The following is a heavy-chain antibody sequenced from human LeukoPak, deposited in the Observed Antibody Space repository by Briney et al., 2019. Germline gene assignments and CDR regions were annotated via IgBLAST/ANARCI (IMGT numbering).Heavy chain of an antibody. CDR2: ISYDGNEK. CDR3: TRGYGSFDN. J-gene: IGHJ4*02. D-gene: IGHD3-10*01. CDR1: EXTFITYD. V-gene: IGHV3-30*03. Sequence: PGGSLRLSCAASEXTFITYDMHWVRQAPGKGLEWVAIISYDGNEKYYADSVKGRFTISRDNSKNTLYLQMNSPIADDTAVYYCTRGYGSFDNWGQGTLVIVSS.